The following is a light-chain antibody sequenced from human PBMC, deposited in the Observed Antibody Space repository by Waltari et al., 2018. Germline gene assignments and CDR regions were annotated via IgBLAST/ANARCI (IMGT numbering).Light chain of an antibody. J-gene: IGKJ1*01. V-gene: IGKV4-1*01. Sequence: DIVMTQSPDSRAVSLGERATINCKSSQSVLYNSNNKNYLAWYQQKPGQPPKLLIYWASTRESGVPERFSGSGSGTDFTLTISSLQAEDVAVYYCQQYYTTPSFGQGTKVEI. CDR2: WAS. CDR3: QQYYTTPS. CDR1: QSVLYNSNNKNY.